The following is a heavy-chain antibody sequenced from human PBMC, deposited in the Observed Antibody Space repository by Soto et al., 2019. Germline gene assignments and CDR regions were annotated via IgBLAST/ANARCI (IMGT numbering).Heavy chain of an antibody. CDR1: GGTFSSYA. J-gene: IGHJ6*02. Sequence: SVKVSCKASGGTFSSYAISWVRQAPGQGLEWMGGIIPIFGTANYAQKFQGRVTITADESTSTAYMELSSLRSEDTAVYYCARGSDSSGYYYVNSYYYGMDVWGQGTTVTVSS. CDR2: IIPIFGTA. D-gene: IGHD3-22*01. V-gene: IGHV1-69*13. CDR3: ARGSDSSGYYYVNSYYYGMDV.